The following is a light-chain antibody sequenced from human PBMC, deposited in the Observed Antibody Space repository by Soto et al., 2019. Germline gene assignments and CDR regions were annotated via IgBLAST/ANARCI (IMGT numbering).Light chain of an antibody. CDR1: QNIRSR. Sequence: DFQITQSPSTLSASVGDRVTITCRDSQNIRSRMAWFHQKPGKAPKLLIYDAYSWESGDAQRFSGSGSGTEFTLTISSLQTDDFSTYYCQQYHSYWTFGQGTKVDIK. J-gene: IGKJ1*01. CDR2: DAY. V-gene: IGKV1-5*01. CDR3: QQYHSYWT.